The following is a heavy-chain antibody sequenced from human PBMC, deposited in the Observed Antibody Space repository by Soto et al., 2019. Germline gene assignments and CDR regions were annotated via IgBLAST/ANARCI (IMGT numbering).Heavy chain of an antibody. CDR2: INHSGST. CDR1: GGSFSGYC. Sequence: QVQLQQWGAGLLKPSETLSLTCAVYGGSFSGYCWTWIRQPPGTGLEWIGEINHSGSTNYNPSLKSRVTISGDTSKNQFSPKLPSVTAADTAVYYCARDKITGLFDYWGQGTLVTVSS. CDR3: ARDKITGLFDY. V-gene: IGHV4-34*01. J-gene: IGHJ4*02. D-gene: IGHD2-8*02.